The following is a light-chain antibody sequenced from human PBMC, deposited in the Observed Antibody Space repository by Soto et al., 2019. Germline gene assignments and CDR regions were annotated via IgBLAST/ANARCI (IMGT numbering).Light chain of an antibody. V-gene: IGLV2-23*01. CDR1: SSGIGSYNF. CDR2: EGT. Sequence: QSALTQPASVSGSPGQSITISCTGISSGIGSYNFVSWYQQFPRKAPKLIIYEGTKRPSGISNRFSGSRFGSTASLTISGLQAEDEADYYCCSYAGSTTSWVFGGGTKLTVL. CDR3: CSYAGSTTSWV. J-gene: IGLJ3*02.